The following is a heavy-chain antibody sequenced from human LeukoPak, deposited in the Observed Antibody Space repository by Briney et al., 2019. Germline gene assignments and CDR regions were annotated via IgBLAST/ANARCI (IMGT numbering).Heavy chain of an antibody. D-gene: IGHD1-1*01. V-gene: IGHV3-23*01. Sequence: PGGSLRLSCAASGFTFSSYVMSWVRQAPGKGLEWVSTIDAGGTRTYYAASVKGRFTISRDNSKNALHLQMNGLRAEDTAVYYCATRGTTATKYIESWGQGTLVTVSS. CDR2: IDAGGTRT. CDR3: ATRGTTATKYIES. J-gene: IGHJ4*02. CDR1: GFTFSSYV.